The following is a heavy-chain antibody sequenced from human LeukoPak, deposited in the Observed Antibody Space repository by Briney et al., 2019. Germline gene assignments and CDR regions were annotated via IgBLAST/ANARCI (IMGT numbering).Heavy chain of an antibody. CDR2: IYSSGST. CDR1: GFPVSSNY. V-gene: IGHV3-53*01. Sequence: GGSLRLSCAASGFPVSSNYMNWVRQAPGKGLEWVSVIYSSGSTSYADSVKGRFTIARDNSKNTLYLQMNSLRAEDTAVYYCAKSTMVRGVIIDYWGQGTLVTVSS. CDR3: AKSTMVRGVIIDY. J-gene: IGHJ4*02. D-gene: IGHD3-10*01.